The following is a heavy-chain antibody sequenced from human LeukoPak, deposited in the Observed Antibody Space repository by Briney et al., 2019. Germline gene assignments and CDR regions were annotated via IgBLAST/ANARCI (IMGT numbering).Heavy chain of an antibody. CDR3: AKAVMTTVTFFDY. CDR2: IKQDGSEK. D-gene: IGHD4-17*01. CDR1: GFTFSSYW. Sequence: PGGSLRLSCAASGFTFSSYWMSWVRQAPGKGLEWVANIKQDGSEKYYVDSVKGRFTISRDNAKNSLYLQMSSLRAEDTAVYYCAKAVMTTVTFFDYWGQGTLVTVSS. V-gene: IGHV3-7*01. J-gene: IGHJ4*02.